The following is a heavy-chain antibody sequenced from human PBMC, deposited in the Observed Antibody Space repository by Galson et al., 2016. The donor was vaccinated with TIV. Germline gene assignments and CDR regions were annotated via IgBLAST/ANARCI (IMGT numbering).Heavy chain of an antibody. D-gene: IGHD2/OR15-2a*01. CDR1: GNSLNELV. CDR2: FDPEVAKT. J-gene: IGHJ4*02. V-gene: IGHV1-24*01. Sequence: SVKVSCKVSGNSLNELVIHWVRQAPGKGLEWIGGFDPEVAKTVYAQKLQDRVTMAADTSTNTAYMELGSLRFEDTAVYYCATVAWFPGLSLDNWGQGTLVTVSS. CDR3: ATVAWFPGLSLDN.